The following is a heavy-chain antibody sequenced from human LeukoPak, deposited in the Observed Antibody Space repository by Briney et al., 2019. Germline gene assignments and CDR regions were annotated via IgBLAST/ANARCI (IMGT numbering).Heavy chain of an antibody. D-gene: IGHD3-10*01. CDR1: GFTFNYYW. Sequence: GGSLRLSCAASGFTFNYYWLTWVRQAPGKGLEWVANIQQDGSEKYYVDSVKGRFIISRDNAKNSLYLQMNSLRAEDTAVYYCARVRKLRTRGVMDPLDYGGQGTRVTVSS. J-gene: IGHJ4*02. V-gene: IGHV3-7*01. CDR2: IQQDGSEK. CDR3: ARVRKLRTRGVMDPLDY.